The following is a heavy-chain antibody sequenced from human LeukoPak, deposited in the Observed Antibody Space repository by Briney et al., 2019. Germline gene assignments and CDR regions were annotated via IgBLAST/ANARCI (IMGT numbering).Heavy chain of an antibody. CDR2: IIGSSSYI. CDR1: GFTFSSYS. CDR3: ARDPSGSYYRDY. Sequence: GGSLRLSCAASGFTFSSYSMNWVRQAPGKGLEWVSSIIGSSSYIYYADSVKGRFTISRDNAKNSLYLQMNSLRAEDTAVYYCARDPSGSYYRDYWGQGTLVTVSS. V-gene: IGHV3-21*01. D-gene: IGHD3-10*01. J-gene: IGHJ4*02.